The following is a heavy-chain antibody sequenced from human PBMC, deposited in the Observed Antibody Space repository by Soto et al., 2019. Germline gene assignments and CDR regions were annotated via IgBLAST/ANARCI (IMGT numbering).Heavy chain of an antibody. V-gene: IGHV3-23*01. J-gene: IGHJ6*03. Sequence: PGGSLRLSCAASGFTFSSYATSWVSQAPGKGLEWVSAISGSGGSTYYADSVKGRFTISRDNSKNTLYLQMNSLRAEDTAVYYCAKRGSYYDILTGPYPYYYYYMDVWGKGTTVTVSS. CDR3: AKRGSYYDILTGPYPYYYYYMDV. CDR1: GFTFSSYA. CDR2: ISGSGGST. D-gene: IGHD3-9*01.